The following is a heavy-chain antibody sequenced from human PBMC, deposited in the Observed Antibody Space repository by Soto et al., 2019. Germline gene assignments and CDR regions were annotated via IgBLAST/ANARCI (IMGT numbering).Heavy chain of an antibody. D-gene: IGHD3-10*01. CDR3: RAVRGVFHI. CDR1: GFTFSSSS. J-gene: IGHJ3*02. V-gene: IGHV1-58*02. CDR2: IVVGSGNT. Sequence: SVKVSCKASGFTFSSSSIQWVRQTPGQRLEWVGWIVVGSGNTNYAQKFQERVTITRDMSTTTAYMELSSLTSEDRAVYYCRAVRGVFHIWGKGTMVPVS.